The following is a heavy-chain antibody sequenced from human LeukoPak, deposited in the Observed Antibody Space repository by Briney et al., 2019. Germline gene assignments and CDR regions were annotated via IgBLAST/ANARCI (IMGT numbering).Heavy chain of an antibody. J-gene: IGHJ4*02. CDR2: IKQDGSEK. CDR1: GFTFSVFE. D-gene: IGHD3-10*01. Sequence: GGSLRLSCAASGFTFSVFEMSWVRQAPGKGLEWVANIKQDGSEKYYVDSVKGRFTISRDNAKNSLYLQMHSLRAEDTAVYYCARVDGSGTLDYWGQGTLVTVSS. V-gene: IGHV3-7*04. CDR3: ARVDGSGTLDY.